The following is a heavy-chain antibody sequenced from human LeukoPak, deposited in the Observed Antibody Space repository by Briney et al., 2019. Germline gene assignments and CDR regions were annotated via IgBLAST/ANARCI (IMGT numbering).Heavy chain of an antibody. J-gene: IGHJ4*02. Sequence: GGSLRLSCAASGFTFSSYAMSWVRQAPEKGLEWVSASSGSGGSTYYADSVQGRFTVSRDNSRNTLYLQMNSLRAEDTAVYYCAREGYYYDSSGYYYPPDYWGQGTLVTVSS. D-gene: IGHD3-22*01. CDR3: AREGYYYDSSGYYYPPDY. CDR1: GFTFSSYA. CDR2: SSGSGGST. V-gene: IGHV3-23*01.